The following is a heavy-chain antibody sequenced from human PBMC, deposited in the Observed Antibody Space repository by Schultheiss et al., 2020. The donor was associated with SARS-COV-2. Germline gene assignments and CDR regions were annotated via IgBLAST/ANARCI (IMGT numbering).Heavy chain of an antibody. Sequence: SETLSLTCVVYGGSFSGYYWSWIRQPPGKGLEWIGEINHSGSTNYNPSLKSRVTISVDTSKNQFSLKLSSVTAADTAVYYCATGGGFRFLEWLFPLHFWGQGTLVTVSS. CDR2: INHSGST. CDR1: GGSFSGYY. J-gene: IGHJ4*02. D-gene: IGHD3-3*01. CDR3: ATGGGFRFLEWLFPLHF. V-gene: IGHV4-34*01.